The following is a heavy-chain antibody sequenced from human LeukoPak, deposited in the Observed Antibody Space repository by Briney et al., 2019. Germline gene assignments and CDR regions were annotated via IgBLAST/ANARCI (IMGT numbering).Heavy chain of an antibody. D-gene: IGHD3-16*02. CDR2: ISSGSSYT. CDR3: ARDLTFGGVIVTGYFDY. Sequence: PGGSLRLSCAASGFTFSDYCMSWIRQAPGKGLEWVSYISSGSSYTNYADSVKGRFTISRDNAKNSLYLQMNSLRAEDTAVYYCARDLTFGGVIVTGYFDYWGQGTLVTVSS. CDR1: GFTFSDYC. V-gene: IGHV3-11*06. J-gene: IGHJ4*02.